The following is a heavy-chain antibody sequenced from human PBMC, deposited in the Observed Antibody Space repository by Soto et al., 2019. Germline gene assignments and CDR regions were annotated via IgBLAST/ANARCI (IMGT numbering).Heavy chain of an antibody. Sequence: SEMLSVSWTVAYGSSNDYGGSCFRQPPGKGLEWIAFIYYSGSTFYNPSLKSRVTISLDTSKNQFSLKLNSVTAADTAVYYCARVESASWLDYWGQGTLVTSPQ. CDR1: YGSSNDYG. V-gene: IGHV4-59*12. CDR2: IYYSGST. CDR3: ARVESASWLDY. J-gene: IGHJ4*02. D-gene: IGHD2-2*01.